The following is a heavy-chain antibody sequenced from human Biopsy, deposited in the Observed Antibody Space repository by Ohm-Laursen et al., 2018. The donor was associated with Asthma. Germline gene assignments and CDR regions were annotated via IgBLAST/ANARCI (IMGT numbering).Heavy chain of an antibody. CDR3: ARGQKSAGDRWFDP. CDR2: INPNSGAT. D-gene: IGHD6-13*01. J-gene: IGHJ5*02. CDR1: GYPFIGYH. V-gene: IGHV1-2*06. Sequence: SVKVSCNASGYPFIGYHIHWMRQAPGQGLEGMGRINPNSGATNYAQKFQGRVTMTRDTSISTAYMEVSRLRSDDTAVYYCARGQKSAGDRWFDPWGQGTLVTVSS.